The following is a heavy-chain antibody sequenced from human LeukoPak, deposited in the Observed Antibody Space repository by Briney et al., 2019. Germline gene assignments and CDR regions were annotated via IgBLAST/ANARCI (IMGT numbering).Heavy chain of an antibody. D-gene: IGHD3-9*01. CDR1: GGSFSGYY. CDR3: ARRVLRYFDWTDYYYGMDV. V-gene: IGHV4-34*01. J-gene: IGHJ6*02. CDR2: INHSGST. Sequence: PSETLSLTCAVYGGSFSGYYRSWIRQPPGKGLEWIGEINHSGSTNYNPSLKSRVTISVDTSKNQFSLKLSSVTAADTAVYYCARRVLRYFDWTDYYYGMDVWGQGTTVTVSS.